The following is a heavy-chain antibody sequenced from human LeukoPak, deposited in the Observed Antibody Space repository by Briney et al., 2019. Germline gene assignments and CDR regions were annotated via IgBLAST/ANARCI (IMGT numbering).Heavy chain of an antibody. V-gene: IGHV1-24*01. Sequence: ASVKVSCKVSGYTLTELSMHWVRQAPGKGLEGRGGFDPEDGETIYAQKFQGRVTMTEDTSTDTAYMELSSLRSEDTAVYYCATRIVVVIGGDAFDIWGQGTMVTVSS. J-gene: IGHJ3*02. CDR2: FDPEDGET. D-gene: IGHD3-22*01. CDR1: GYTLTELS. CDR3: ATRIVVVIGGDAFDI.